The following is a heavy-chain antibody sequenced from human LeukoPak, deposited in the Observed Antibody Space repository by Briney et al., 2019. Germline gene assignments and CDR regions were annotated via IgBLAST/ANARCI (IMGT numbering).Heavy chain of an antibody. D-gene: IGHD6-13*01. CDR3: ARDVVAAAGSFDY. CDR2: IYYSGST. Sequence: SETLSLTCTVSGGSISSSSYYWGWIRQPPGKGLEWIGSIYYSGSTYYNPSLKSRVTISVDTSKNQFSLKLSSVTAADTAVYYCARDVVAAAGSFDYWGQGTQVTVSS. V-gene: IGHV4-39*07. J-gene: IGHJ4*02. CDR1: GGSISSSSYY.